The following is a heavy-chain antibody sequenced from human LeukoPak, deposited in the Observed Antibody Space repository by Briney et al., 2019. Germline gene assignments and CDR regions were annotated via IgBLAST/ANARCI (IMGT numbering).Heavy chain of an antibody. CDR3: ARAPNGNYYGSGSKPKASGAFDI. CDR2: IYYSGST. D-gene: IGHD3-10*01. Sequence: SETLSLTCTVSGGSISSSSYYWGWIRQPPGKGLEWIGSIYYSGSTYYNPSLKSRVTISVDRSKNQFSLKLSSVTAADTAVYYCARAPNGNYYGSGSKPKASGAFDIWGQGTMVTVSS. J-gene: IGHJ3*02. V-gene: IGHV4-39*07. CDR1: GGSISSSSYY.